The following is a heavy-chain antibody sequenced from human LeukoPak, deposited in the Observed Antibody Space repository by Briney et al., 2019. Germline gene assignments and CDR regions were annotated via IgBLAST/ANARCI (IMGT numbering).Heavy chain of an antibody. J-gene: IGHJ4*02. CDR1: GFTFGDYA. V-gene: IGHV3-49*04. CDR3: TRLGSGWIYYFDY. D-gene: IGHD6-19*01. Sequence: PGRSLRLSCTASGFTFGDYAMNWVRQAPGKGLEWVGFITSKAYGGTTEYAASVKGRFTISRDDSKSIAYLQMNGLKTDDTAVYYCTRLGSGWIYYFDYWGQGTLVTVSS. CDR2: ITSKAYGGTT.